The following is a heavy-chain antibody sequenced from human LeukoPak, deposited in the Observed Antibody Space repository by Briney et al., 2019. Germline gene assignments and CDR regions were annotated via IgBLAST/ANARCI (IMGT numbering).Heavy chain of an antibody. Sequence: SETLSLTCTVSGGSISSYYWSWIRQPPGKGLEWIGYIYYSGSTNYNPSLKSRVTISVDTSKNQFPLKLSSVTAADTAVYYCARLAVADSGADYWGQGTLVTVSS. D-gene: IGHD6-19*01. CDR3: ARLAVADSGADY. V-gene: IGHV4-59*08. CDR2: IYYSGST. J-gene: IGHJ4*02. CDR1: GGSISSYY.